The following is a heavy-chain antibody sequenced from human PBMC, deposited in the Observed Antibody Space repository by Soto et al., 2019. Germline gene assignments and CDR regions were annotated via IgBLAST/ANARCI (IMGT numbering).Heavy chain of an antibody. J-gene: IGHJ4*02. CDR1: GFTFSSYA. CDR3: XXXXXXXXXXXXXXXY. CDR2: ISGSDGST. Sequence: EVQLLESGGGLVQPGGSLILSCAASGFTFSSYAMSWVRXXXXXXXXXXSAISGSDGSTDYVDSVKGRFTISRDNSKNTLXLXMNSXXAEXXXXXXXXXXXXXXXXXXXXXXYXXQGTLVTVSS. V-gene: IGHV3-23*01.